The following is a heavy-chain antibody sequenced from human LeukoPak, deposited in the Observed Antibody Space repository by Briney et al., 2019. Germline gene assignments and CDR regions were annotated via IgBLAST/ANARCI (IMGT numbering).Heavy chain of an antibody. J-gene: IGHJ3*02. Sequence: SETLSLTCTVSGGSISSSSYYWSWIRQPAGKGLEWIGRIYTSGSTNYNPPLKSRVTISVDTSKNQFSLKLSSVTAADTAVYYCARFHILTGYGHGAFDIWGQGTMVTVSS. CDR1: GGSISSSSYY. CDR3: ARFHILTGYGHGAFDI. CDR2: IYTSGST. V-gene: IGHV4-61*02. D-gene: IGHD3-9*01.